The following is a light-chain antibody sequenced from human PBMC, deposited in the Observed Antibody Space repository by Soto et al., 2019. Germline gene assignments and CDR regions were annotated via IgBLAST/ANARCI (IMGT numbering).Light chain of an antibody. J-gene: IGLJ3*02. CDR1: GGSITNNY. CDR3: QSYDISSQV. Sequence: NFMLTQPHSVSESPGKTVTISCTRSGGSITNNYVQWYQQRPGSAPTTVIYEDTQRPSGVPDRFSGSIDGSSNSASLTISGLRTEDEADYYCQSYDISSQVFGGGTKLTVL. V-gene: IGLV6-57*04. CDR2: EDT.